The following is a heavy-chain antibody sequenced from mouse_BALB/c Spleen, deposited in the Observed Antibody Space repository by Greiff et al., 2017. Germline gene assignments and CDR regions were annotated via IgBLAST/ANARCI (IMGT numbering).Heavy chain of an antibody. CDR1: GYTFTSYW. CDR3: ARSGNYRYDRGNAMDY. CDR2: INPSTGYT. V-gene: IGHV1-7*01. D-gene: IGHD2-14*01. J-gene: IGHJ4*01. Sequence: QVQLQQSGAELAKPGASVKMSCKASGYTFTSYWMHWVKQRPGQGLEWIGYINPSTGYTEYNQKFKDKATLTADKSSSTAYMQLSSLTSEDSAVYYCARSGNYRYDRGNAMDYWGQGTSVTVSS.